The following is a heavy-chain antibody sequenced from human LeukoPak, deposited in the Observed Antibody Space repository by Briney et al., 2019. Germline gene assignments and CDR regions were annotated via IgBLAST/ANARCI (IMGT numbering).Heavy chain of an antibody. CDR3: ARDGSYYDFWSGYYLKGYYLDY. J-gene: IGHJ4*02. Sequence: SETLSLTCTVSGYSISSGYYWGWIRQPPGKGLEWIGSIYHSGSTYYNPSLKSRVTISVDTSKNQFSLKPSSVTAADTAVYYCARDGSYYDFWSGYYLKGYYLDYWGQGTLVTVSS. V-gene: IGHV4-38-2*02. CDR2: IYHSGST. D-gene: IGHD3-3*01. CDR1: GYSISSGYY.